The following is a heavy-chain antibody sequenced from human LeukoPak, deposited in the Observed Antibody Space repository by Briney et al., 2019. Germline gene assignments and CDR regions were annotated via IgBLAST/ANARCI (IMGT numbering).Heavy chain of an antibody. CDR3: AKVRHIVVVTAAFDY. Sequence: GGSLRLSCAASGFTCSSYAMSWVRQAPGKGLEWVSAISGSGGSTYYADSVKGRFTISRDNSKNTLYLQMNSLRAEDTAVYYCAKVRHIVVVTAAFDYWGQGTLVTVSS. D-gene: IGHD2-21*02. V-gene: IGHV3-23*01. CDR1: GFTCSSYA. J-gene: IGHJ4*02. CDR2: ISGSGGST.